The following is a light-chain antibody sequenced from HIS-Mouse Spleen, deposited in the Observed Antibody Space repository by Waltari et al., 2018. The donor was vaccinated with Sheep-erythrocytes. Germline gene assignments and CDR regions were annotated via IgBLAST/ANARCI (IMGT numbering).Light chain of an antibody. V-gene: IGKV2-28*01. CDR3: QQYYSYPYT. CDR1: QSLLHSNGYNY. J-gene: IGKJ2*01. Sequence: DIVMTQSPLSLPVTPGEPASISCRSSQSLLHSNGYNYLDWYLQKPGQSPQLLIYLGSNRASGVHDRFSGSGSGTDFTLTISCLQSEDFATYYCQQYYSYPYTFGQGTKLEIK. CDR2: LGS.